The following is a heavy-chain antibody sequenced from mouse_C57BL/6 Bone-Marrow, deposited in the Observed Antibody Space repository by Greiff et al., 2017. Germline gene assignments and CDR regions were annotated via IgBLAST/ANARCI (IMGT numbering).Heavy chain of an antibody. J-gene: IGHJ2*01. V-gene: IGHV1-69*01. CDR2: IDPSDSYT. CDR1: GYTFTSYW. CDR3: ARWGHYYGSSYLDY. D-gene: IGHD1-1*01. Sequence: QVQLQQPGAELVMPGASVKLSCKASGYTFTSYWMHWVKQRPGQGLEWIGEIDPSDSYTNYNQKFKGKYTLTVDKSSSTAYMQLSSLTSEDSAVYYCARWGHYYGSSYLDYWGQGTTLTVSS.